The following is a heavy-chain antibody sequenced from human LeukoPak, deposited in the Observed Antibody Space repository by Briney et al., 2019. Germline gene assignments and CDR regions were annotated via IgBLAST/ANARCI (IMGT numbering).Heavy chain of an antibody. CDR3: TGIDAA. J-gene: IGHJ5*02. Sequence: GGSLRLSCVASGFRFSRYWMHWVRQAPGKGLEWVATINLGGSNKYYVDSVMGRFTISRDDARNSLHLQMNNLRVEDTAVYYCTGIDAAWGQGTLVTVSS. D-gene: IGHD3-9*01. CDR1: GFRFSRYW. V-gene: IGHV3-7*03. CDR2: INLGGSNK.